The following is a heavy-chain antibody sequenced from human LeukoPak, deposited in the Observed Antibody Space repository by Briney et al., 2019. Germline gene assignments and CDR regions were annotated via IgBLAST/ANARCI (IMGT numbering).Heavy chain of an antibody. Sequence: GASVKVSCKASGYTFTGYYMHWVRQAPGQGLEWMGWINPNSGGTNYAQKFQGRVTMTRDTSISTAYMELSRLRSDDTAVYYCARDRPGYSYDWDYWGQGTLVTVSS. CDR3: ARDRPGYSYDWDY. D-gene: IGHD5-18*01. J-gene: IGHJ4*02. CDR2: INPNSGGT. CDR1: GYTFTGYY. V-gene: IGHV1-2*02.